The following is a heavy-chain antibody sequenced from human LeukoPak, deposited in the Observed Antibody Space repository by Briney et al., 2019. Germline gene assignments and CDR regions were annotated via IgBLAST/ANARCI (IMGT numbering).Heavy chain of an antibody. CDR2: IKQDGSEK. CDR3: ARVWSGGYDSPFDY. D-gene: IGHD3-3*01. V-gene: IGHV3-7*01. CDR1: GFTFSSYW. Sequence: GGSLRLSCAASGFTFSSYWMSWVRQAPGKGLEWVANIKQDGSEKYYVDSVKGRFTISRDNAKNSLYLQMNSLRAEDTAVYYCARVWSGGYDSPFDYWGQGTLVTVSS. J-gene: IGHJ4*02.